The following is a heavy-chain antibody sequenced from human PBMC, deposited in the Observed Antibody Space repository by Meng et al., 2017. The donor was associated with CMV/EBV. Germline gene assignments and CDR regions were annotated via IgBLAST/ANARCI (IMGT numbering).Heavy chain of an antibody. Sequence: GESLKISCAASGFTFSSYAMHWVRQAPGKGLEWVAVISYDGSNKYYADSVKGRFTISRGNSKNTLYLQMNSLRAEDTAVYYCARGLKPELIAARPYYYYGMDVWGQGTTVTVSS. V-gene: IGHV3-30*04. J-gene: IGHJ6*02. CDR2: ISYDGSNK. D-gene: IGHD6-6*01. CDR1: GFTFSSYA. CDR3: ARGLKPELIAARPYYYYGMDV.